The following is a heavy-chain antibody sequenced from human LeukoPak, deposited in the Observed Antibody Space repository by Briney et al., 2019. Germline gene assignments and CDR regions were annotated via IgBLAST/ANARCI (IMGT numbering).Heavy chain of an antibody. J-gene: IGHJ3*02. V-gene: IGHV3-66*01. Sequence: GGSLRLSCTASGFTVSSNYMSWVRQAPGKGLEWVSVIYSSGSTYYADAVKGRFTISRDNSKNTLYLQMNSLRAEDTAVYYCARGLDDSSGYYYWAFDIWGQGTMVTVSS. CDR1: GFTVSSNY. CDR2: IYSSGST. CDR3: ARGLDDSSGYYYWAFDI. D-gene: IGHD3-22*01.